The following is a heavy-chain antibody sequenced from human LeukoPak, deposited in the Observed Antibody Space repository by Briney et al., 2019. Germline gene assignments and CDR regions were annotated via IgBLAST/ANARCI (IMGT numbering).Heavy chain of an antibody. Sequence: PGGSLRLSCAASGFTFDDYAMHWVRQAPGKGLEWVSCITWSSGSIGYADSVKGRFTISRDNAKNSLYLQMNSLRAEDTAVYYCARDYGGSSPFDYWGQGTLVTVSS. CDR1: GFTFDDYA. J-gene: IGHJ4*02. CDR3: ARDYGGSSPFDY. V-gene: IGHV3-9*01. D-gene: IGHD4-23*01. CDR2: ITWSSGSI.